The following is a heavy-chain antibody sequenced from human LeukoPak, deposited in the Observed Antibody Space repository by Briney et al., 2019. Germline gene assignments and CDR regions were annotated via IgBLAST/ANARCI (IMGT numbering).Heavy chain of an antibody. CDR3: AGIWFGELPLDY. Sequence: GGSLRLSCAASGFTFSSYAMSWVRQAPGEGLEWVSAISGSGGSTYYADSVKGRFTISRDNSKNTLYLQMNSLRAEDTAVYYCAGIWFGELPLDYWGQGTLVTVSS. CDR2: ISGSGGST. D-gene: IGHD3-10*01. V-gene: IGHV3-23*01. J-gene: IGHJ4*02. CDR1: GFTFSSYA.